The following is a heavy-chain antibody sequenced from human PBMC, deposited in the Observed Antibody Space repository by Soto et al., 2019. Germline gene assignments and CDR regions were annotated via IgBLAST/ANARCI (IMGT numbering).Heavy chain of an antibody. J-gene: IGHJ4*02. CDR1: GASISSGDYY. Sequence: SETLSLTCTVSGASISSGDYYWTWIRQPPGKGLEWIGSIYYSGNTYYNPSLKSRVTISVDPSNNQFSLKLGSVTAADTAVYYCARASYDSSTYYLDYWGQGTLVTVSS. CDR2: IYYSGNT. D-gene: IGHD3-22*01. CDR3: ARASYDSSTYYLDY. V-gene: IGHV4-30-4*01.